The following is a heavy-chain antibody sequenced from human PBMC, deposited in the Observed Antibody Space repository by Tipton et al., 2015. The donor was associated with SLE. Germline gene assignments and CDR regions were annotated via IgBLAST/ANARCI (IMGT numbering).Heavy chain of an antibody. D-gene: IGHD3-22*01. V-gene: IGHV5-51*01. Sequence: KPGESLKISCKGFGYSFTSYYIAWVRQMPGKGLEWVGIIHPGDSDTRYSPSFQGQVTISADKSISTAYLQWSSLKASDTAMYYCARRDYYDSSGLGNWGQGTLVTVSS. J-gene: IGHJ4*02. CDR1: GYSFTSYY. CDR2: IHPGDSDT. CDR3: ARRDYYDSSGLGN.